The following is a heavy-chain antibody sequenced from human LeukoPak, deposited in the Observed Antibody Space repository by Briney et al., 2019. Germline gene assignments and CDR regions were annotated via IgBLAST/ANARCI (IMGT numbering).Heavy chain of an antibody. V-gene: IGHV1-46*01. D-gene: IGHD5-18*01. J-gene: IGHJ5*02. CDR2: INPSGGST. Sequence: GASVKVSCKASGYTFTSYYMHWVRQAPGQGLEWMGIINPSGGSTSYAQKFQGRVTMTRDTSTSTVYMELSSLRSEDTAVYYCARERASGYSYAGWYNWFDPWGQGTLVTVSS. CDR3: ARERASGYSYAGWYNWFDP. CDR1: GYTFTSYY.